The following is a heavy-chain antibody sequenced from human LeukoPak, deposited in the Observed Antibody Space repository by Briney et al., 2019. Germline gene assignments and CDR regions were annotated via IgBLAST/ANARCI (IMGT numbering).Heavy chain of an antibody. CDR1: GFTLSSYG. Sequence: GGSLRLSCAAFGFTLSSYGMSWVRQAPGKGLEWVSAISASGGHTYYADSVKGRFTISRDNSKSMLFLQVDNLRAEDTAVYYCAKSMGIWYFDLWGRGALVTVSS. J-gene: IGHJ2*01. CDR3: AKSMGIWYFDL. V-gene: IGHV3-23*01. CDR2: ISASGGHT. D-gene: IGHD7-27*01.